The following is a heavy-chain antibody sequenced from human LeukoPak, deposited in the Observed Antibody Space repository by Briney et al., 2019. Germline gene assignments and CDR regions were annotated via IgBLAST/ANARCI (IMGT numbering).Heavy chain of an antibody. D-gene: IGHD2-2*01. V-gene: IGHV1-2*02. Sequence: ASVKVSCKASGYTFTGYYMHWVRQAPGQGLEWMGWINPNSGGTNYAQKFQGRVTMTRATSISTAYMELSRLRSDDTAVYYCARGDIVVVPAGNWFDPWGQGTLVTVSS. CDR2: INPNSGGT. J-gene: IGHJ5*02. CDR3: ARGDIVVVPAGNWFDP. CDR1: GYTFTGYY.